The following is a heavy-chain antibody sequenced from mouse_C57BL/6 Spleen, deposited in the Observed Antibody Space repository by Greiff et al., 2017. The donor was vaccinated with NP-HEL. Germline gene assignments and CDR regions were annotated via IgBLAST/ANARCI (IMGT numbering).Heavy chain of an antibody. CDR2: ISSGGDYI. Sequence: EVKLMESGEGLVKPGGSLKLSCAASGFTFSSYAMSWVRQTPEKRLEWVAYISSGGDYIYYADTVKGRFTISRDNARNTLYLQMSSLKSEDTAMYYCTRDRAGTDYFDYWGQGTTLTVSS. CDR1: GFTFSSYA. CDR3: TRDRAGTDYFDY. V-gene: IGHV5-9-1*02. D-gene: IGHD3-1*01. J-gene: IGHJ2*01.